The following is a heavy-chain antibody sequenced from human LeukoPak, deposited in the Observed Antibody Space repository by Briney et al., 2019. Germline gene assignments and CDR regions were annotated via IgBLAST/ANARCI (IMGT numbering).Heavy chain of an antibody. D-gene: IGHD3-22*01. CDR3: ARAAYYYDDSGYYLGD. J-gene: IGHJ4*02. V-gene: IGHV1-2*06. CDR2: INPNSGDT. Sequence: GASVKVSCKASGYTFTDYYMHWVRQAPGQGLEWMGRINPNSGDTNYAQKFQARVTMTRDTSISTAYMELSRLRSDDTALYYCARAAYYYDDSGYYLGDWGQGTLVTVSS. CDR1: GYTFTDYY.